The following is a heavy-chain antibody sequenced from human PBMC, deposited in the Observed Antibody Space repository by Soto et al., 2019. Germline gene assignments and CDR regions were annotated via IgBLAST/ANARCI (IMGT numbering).Heavy chain of an antibody. CDR2: IIGSGVHT. Sequence: LSCAASGITFSNYAMSWVRQAPGKGLEWVSAIIGSGVHTYYADSVKGRFTISRDNSQNAMYLQMKSLIAEDTAVYFCAKGNAHPFFDWLVPRGQRTLVTVFS. CDR1: GITFSNYA. CDR3: AKGNAHPFFDWLVP. D-gene: IGHD3-3*01. J-gene: IGHJ5*02. V-gene: IGHV3-23*01.